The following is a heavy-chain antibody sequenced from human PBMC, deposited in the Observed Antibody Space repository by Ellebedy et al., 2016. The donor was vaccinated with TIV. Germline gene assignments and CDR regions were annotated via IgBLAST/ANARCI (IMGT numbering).Heavy chain of an antibody. D-gene: IGHD2-15*01. CDR1: GYSFKNYG. CDR3: ARDSFFCSGASCYSGPIWFDP. V-gene: IGHV1-18*03. Sequence: ASVKVSCKASGYSFKNYGVGWVRQAPGQGLQWLGWMSAHNGNTNYAQKFQGRVTMTTDTSTSTAYMELRSLGSDDMATYYCARDSFFCSGASCYSGPIWFDPWGQGTLVIVSS. CDR2: MSAHNGNT. J-gene: IGHJ5*02.